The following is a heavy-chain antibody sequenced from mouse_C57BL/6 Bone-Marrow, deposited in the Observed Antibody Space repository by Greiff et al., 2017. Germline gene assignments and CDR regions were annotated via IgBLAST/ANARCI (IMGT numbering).Heavy chain of an antibody. CDR3: ARRGHAWLAY. V-gene: IGHV1-81*01. CDR2: IYPRSGNT. CDR1: GYTFTSYG. J-gene: IGHJ3*01. Sequence: QVQLQQSGAELARPGASVKLSCKASGYTFTSYGISWVKQRTGQGLEWIGEIYPRSGNTYYNEKFKGKATLTADKSASTADMGLRSRTSEDSAVYVCARRGHAWLAYWGQGTLVTVSA.